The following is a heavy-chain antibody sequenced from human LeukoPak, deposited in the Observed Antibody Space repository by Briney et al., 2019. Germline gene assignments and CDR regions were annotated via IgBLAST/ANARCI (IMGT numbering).Heavy chain of an antibody. D-gene: IGHD6-19*01. CDR1: GASVSSSNW. CDR3: ARGLYGSDSY. CDR2: IHHSGST. J-gene: IGHJ4*02. Sequence: SETLSLTCAVSGASVSSSNWWIWVRQPPKKGLEWIGEIHHSGSTNYNPSLKSRVTMSVDTSKNQISLRLSSVTAADTAVYYCARGLYGSDSYWGQGNLVT. V-gene: IGHV4-4*02.